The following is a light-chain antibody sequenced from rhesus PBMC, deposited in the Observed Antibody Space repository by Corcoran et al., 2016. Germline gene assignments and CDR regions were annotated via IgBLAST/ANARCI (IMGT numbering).Light chain of an antibody. V-gene: IGKV1-74*01. CDR1: ENVNNY. CDR2: AAS. J-gene: IGKJ1*01. Sequence: DIQMTQSPSSLSASVGDRVPITCRSSENVNNYLHWYQQKPGKAPKLLIYAASTLQSGVPSRFSGSGAGTDYTVTISSLQPEDVATYYCQHSYGTPWTFGQGTKVEIK. CDR3: QHSYGTPWT.